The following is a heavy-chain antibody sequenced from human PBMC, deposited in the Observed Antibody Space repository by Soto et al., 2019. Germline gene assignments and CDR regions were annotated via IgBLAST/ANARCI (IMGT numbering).Heavy chain of an antibody. CDR3: AKGRGEMNWANYYGLDV. CDR2: ITYEGSQI. V-gene: IGHV3-30*18. CDR1: GFSFPRFG. D-gene: IGHD7-27*01. Sequence: SVGSLRLSCAASGFSFPRFGMHWVRQAPGKGLEWVALITYEGSQIFYADAVKGRLTISRDNGDNTLSLQMDNLRTEDTATYFCAKGRGEMNWANYYGLDVWGQGTTVTVSS. J-gene: IGHJ6*02.